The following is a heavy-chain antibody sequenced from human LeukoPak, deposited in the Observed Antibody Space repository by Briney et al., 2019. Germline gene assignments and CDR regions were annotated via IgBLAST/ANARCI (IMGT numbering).Heavy chain of an antibody. CDR1: GGSISSDGYY. D-gene: IGHD1-1*01. J-gene: IGHJ6*02. Sequence: SETLSLTCTVSGGSISSDGYYWSWIRQHPGKGLEWIGYIYYSGSTYYNPSLKSRVTISVDTSKNQFSLKLSSVTAADTAVYYCARGFLSAFWNYYYYYGMDVWGQGTTVTVSS. CDR2: IYYSGST. CDR3: ARGFLSAFWNYYYYYGMDV. V-gene: IGHV4-31*03.